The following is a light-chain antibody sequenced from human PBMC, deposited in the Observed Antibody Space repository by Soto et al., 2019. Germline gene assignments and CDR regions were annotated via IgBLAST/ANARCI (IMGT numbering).Light chain of an antibody. CDR1: QSVRNTY. CDR3: QQYSSSPVT. J-gene: IGKJ4*01. Sequence: ENVLAQSPGTLSLSPGERATLSCRASQSVRNTYLAWYQQKPGQAPRLLISGVSNRATGIPDRFSGSGSGTDFTLTISRLEPEDFAVYYCQQYSSSPVTFGGGTKVDIK. V-gene: IGKV3-20*01. CDR2: GVS.